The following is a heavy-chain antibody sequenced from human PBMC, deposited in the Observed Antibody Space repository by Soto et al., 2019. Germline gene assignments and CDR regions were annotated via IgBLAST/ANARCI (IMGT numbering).Heavy chain of an antibody. CDR2: ISSSSSYI. CDR1: GFSFSTYT. J-gene: IGHJ4*02. V-gene: IGHV3-21*01. Sequence: EVQLVESGGGLVKPGESLRISCAASGFSFSTYTMDWVRQAPGKGLEWVSSISSSSSYIFYADLVKGRFTISRDNARNSLFLQMDILRVEDRAVYLCARGGADGSIERRESDYWGKGTLATVSS. CDR3: ARGGADGSIERRESDY. D-gene: IGHD1-26*01.